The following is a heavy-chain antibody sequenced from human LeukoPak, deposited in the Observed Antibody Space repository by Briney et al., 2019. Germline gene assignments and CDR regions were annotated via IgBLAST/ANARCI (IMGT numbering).Heavy chain of an antibody. CDR3: ATVVPAGIEY. D-gene: IGHD2-2*01. V-gene: IGHV4-38-2*01. J-gene: IGHJ4*02. CDR1: GYSTSSGYY. Sequence: PSETLSLTCAVSGYSTSSGYYWSWIRQPPGKGLEWIGSIYHSGSTYYNPSLKSRVTISVDTSKNQFSLKLSSVTAADTAVYYCATVVPAGIEYWGQGTLVTVSS. CDR2: IYHSGST.